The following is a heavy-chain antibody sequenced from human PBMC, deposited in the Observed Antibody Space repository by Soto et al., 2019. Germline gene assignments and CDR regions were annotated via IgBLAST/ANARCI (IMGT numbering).Heavy chain of an antibody. CDR3: AKGRGYYYDSSGPRPYFDC. CDR2: INHSGST. V-gene: IGHV4-34*01. J-gene: IGHJ4*02. D-gene: IGHD3-22*01. CDR1: GASFSGYY. Sequence: QVQLQQWGAGLLKPSETLSLTCGVYGASFSGYYWTWIRQPPGKGLEWIGEINHSGSTNYNPSLKSRVTISGDTSENQFSLRLSSVIAADTAVYYCAKGRGYYYDSSGPRPYFDCWGQGTLVTVSS.